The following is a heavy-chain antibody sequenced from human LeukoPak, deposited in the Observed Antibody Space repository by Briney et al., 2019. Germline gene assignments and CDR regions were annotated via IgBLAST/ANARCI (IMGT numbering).Heavy chain of an antibody. Sequence: GGSLRLSCAASGFTVSSNHMSWVRQAPGKGLEWVSVIYSGGSTYYADSVKGRFTISRDNSKNTLYLQMNSLRAEDTAVYYCARVRLGYSYGYYFYGMDVWGQGTTVTVSS. CDR1: GFTVSSNH. CDR3: ARVRLGYSYGYYFYGMDV. V-gene: IGHV3-53*01. J-gene: IGHJ6*02. D-gene: IGHD5-18*01. CDR2: IYSGGST.